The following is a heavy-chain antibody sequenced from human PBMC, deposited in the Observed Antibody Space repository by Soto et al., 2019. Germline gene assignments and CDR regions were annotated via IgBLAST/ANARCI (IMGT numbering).Heavy chain of an antibody. CDR2: IIPIFGTA. J-gene: IGHJ5*02. Sequence: SVNVSCKASGGTFSSYAISWVRQAPGQGLEWMGGIIPIFGTANYAQKFQGRVTITADESTSTAYMELSSLRSEDTAVYYCARGPTISDWFDPWGQGTLVTVSS. D-gene: IGHD3-9*01. CDR1: GGTFSSYA. CDR3: ARGPTISDWFDP. V-gene: IGHV1-69*13.